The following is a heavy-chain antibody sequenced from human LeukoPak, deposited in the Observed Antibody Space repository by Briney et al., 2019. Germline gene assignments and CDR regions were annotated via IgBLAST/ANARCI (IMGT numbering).Heavy chain of an antibody. J-gene: IGHJ6*04. D-gene: IGHD3-10*02. Sequence: GGSLRLSCAASGFTFSSYSMNWVRQAPGKGLEWVSSISSSSSYIYYADSAKGRFTISRDNAKNSLYLQMNSLRAEDTAVYYCAELGITMIGGVWGKGTTVTISS. CDR1: GFTFSSYS. CDR3: AELGITMIGGV. CDR2: ISSSSSYI. V-gene: IGHV3-21*01.